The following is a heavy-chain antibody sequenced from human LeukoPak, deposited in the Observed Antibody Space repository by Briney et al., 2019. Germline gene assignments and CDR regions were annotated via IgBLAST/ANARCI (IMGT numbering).Heavy chain of an antibody. Sequence: GGSLRLSCAASGFTFSSDSMNWVRHAPGKGLEWVSSISSSSYIYYADSVKGRFTISRDNAKSSLYLQMNSLRAEDTAVYYCATGGGYSYGYKRDYFDYWGQGTLVTVSS. CDR1: GFTFSSDS. CDR2: ISSSSYI. J-gene: IGHJ4*02. V-gene: IGHV3-21*04. CDR3: ATGGGYSYGYKRDYFDY. D-gene: IGHD5-18*01.